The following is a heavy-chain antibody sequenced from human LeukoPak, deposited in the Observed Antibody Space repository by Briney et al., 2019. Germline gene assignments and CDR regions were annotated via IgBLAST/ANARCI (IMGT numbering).Heavy chain of an antibody. V-gene: IGHV4-59*01. CDR3: ASHKGF. CDR1: GGSISNNY. CDR2: IYYSGST. Sequence: SETLSLTCTVSGGSISNNYWSWFRQPPGKGLEWIGYIYYSGSTNYNPSLKSRVTISVDTSKSQFSLKLSSVTAADTAVYYCASHKGFWGQGTLVTVTS. J-gene: IGHJ4*02.